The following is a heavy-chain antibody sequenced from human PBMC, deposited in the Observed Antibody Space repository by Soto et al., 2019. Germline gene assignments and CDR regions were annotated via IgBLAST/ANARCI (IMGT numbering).Heavy chain of an antibody. D-gene: IGHD6-19*01. V-gene: IGHV3-33*01. J-gene: IGHJ4*02. CDR2: IWYDGSNK. Sequence: QVQLVESGGGVVQPGRSLRLSCAASGFTFSSYGMHWVRQAPGKGLEWVAVIWYDGSNKYYADSVKGRFTISRDNSKNTLYLQMNSLRAEDTAVYYCARDVTEQWLALDYWGQGTLVTVSS. CDR3: ARDVTEQWLALDY. CDR1: GFTFSSYG.